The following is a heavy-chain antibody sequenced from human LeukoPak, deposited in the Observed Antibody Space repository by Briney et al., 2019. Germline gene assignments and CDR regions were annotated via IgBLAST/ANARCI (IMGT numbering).Heavy chain of an antibody. CDR3: ARRRYCSSTSCYGRAFDI. V-gene: IGHV5-51*01. CDR2: IHPGDSDT. J-gene: IGHJ3*02. CDR1: GYSFTSYW. Sequence: GESLKISCKGSGYSFTSYWIAWVRQQPGKGLEWMGIIHPGDSDTRYSPSFQGQVTISADKSISTAYLQWSSLKASDTAMYYCARRRYCSSTSCYGRAFDIWGQGTMVTVSS. D-gene: IGHD2-2*01.